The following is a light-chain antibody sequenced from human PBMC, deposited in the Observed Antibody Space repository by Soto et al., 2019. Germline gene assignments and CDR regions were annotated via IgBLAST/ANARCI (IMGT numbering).Light chain of an antibody. V-gene: IGLV1-40*01. CDR2: GNS. CDR1: SSNIGAGYD. J-gene: IGLJ1*01. Sequence: QAVVTQPPSVSGAPGQRVTISCTGSSSNIGAGYDVHWYQQLPGTAPKLLIYGNSNRPSGVPDRFSGSKSGTSASLAITGRQAEDEADYDCQSYDSSLSGYVFGTGTKLTVL. CDR3: QSYDSSLSGYV.